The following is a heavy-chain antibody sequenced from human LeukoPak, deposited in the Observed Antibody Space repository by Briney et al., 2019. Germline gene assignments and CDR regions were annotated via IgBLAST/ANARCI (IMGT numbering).Heavy chain of an antibody. D-gene: IGHD3-22*01. V-gene: IGHV4-34*01. Sequence: SETLSLTCAVHGGSFSGYYWNWIRQPPGKGLEWIGEINHSGGTNCNPSLKSRVTISVDTSKNQFSLKLSSVTAADTAVYYCARNYYDSSGYIYYFDYWDQGTLVTVSS. CDR3: ARNYYDSSGYIYYFDY. J-gene: IGHJ4*02. CDR1: GGSFSGYY. CDR2: INHSGGT.